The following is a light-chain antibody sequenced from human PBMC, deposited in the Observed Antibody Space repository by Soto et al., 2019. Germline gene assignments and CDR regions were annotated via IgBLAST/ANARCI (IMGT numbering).Light chain of an antibody. J-gene: IGLJ1*01. CDR1: NTDLGVYGY. CDR3: FSKISGFVYG. Sequence: QSVLAQPASVSGSFGQSITISCSGPNTDLGVYGYVSWYQHQSGKAPKLLIYDVNNRPSGISDRFSGSKSGDTASLTISGLQAEDEADYFCFSKISGFVYGFGTGTKVTVL. CDR2: DVN. V-gene: IGLV2-14*01.